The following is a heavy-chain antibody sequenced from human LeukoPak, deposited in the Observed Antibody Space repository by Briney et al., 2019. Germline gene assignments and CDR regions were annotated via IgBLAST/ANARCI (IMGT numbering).Heavy chain of an antibody. D-gene: IGHD6-13*01. V-gene: IGHV4-61*05. Sequence: PSETLSLTCTVSGGSISSSSYYWSWIRQPPGKGLEWIGYIYYSGSTNYNPSLKSRVTISVDTSKNQFSLKLSSVTAADTAVYYCASQERVIAAAAPFDYWGQGTLVTVSS. CDR3: ASQERVIAAAAPFDY. CDR2: IYYSGST. J-gene: IGHJ4*02. CDR1: GGSISSSSYY.